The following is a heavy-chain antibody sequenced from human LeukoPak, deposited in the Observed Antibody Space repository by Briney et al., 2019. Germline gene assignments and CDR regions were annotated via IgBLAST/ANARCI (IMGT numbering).Heavy chain of an antibody. V-gene: IGHV3-21*01. Sequence: PGGSLRLSCAASGFTFSSYTMNWVRQAPGKGLEWVSSIDTSSTYIYYADSVKGRFTISRDNAKNSLYLHMNSLRDEDTAVYYCASDVVGATPHDYWGQGTLVTVYS. CDR1: GFTFSSYT. D-gene: IGHD1-26*01. CDR3: ASDVVGATPHDY. CDR2: IDTSSTYI. J-gene: IGHJ4*02.